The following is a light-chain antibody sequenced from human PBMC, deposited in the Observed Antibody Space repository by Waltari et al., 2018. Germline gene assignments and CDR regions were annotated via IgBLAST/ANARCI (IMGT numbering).Light chain of an antibody. V-gene: IGKV3D-20*02. CDR3: QQGHSPPFT. J-gene: IGKJ3*01. CDR2: HAS. Sequence: EIVLTQSPVTLSLSPGERASLSCRASQSITDNYLAWYQQIPGQAPRLLIYHASTRATGIPDRFSGSGSGTDFTLTISSLQPEDFATYFCQQGHSPPFTFGPGTKVDIK. CDR1: QSITDNY.